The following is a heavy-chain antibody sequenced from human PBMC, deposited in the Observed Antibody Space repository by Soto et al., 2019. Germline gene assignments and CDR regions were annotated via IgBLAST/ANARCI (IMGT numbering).Heavy chain of an antibody. V-gene: IGHV4-31*03. J-gene: IGHJ4*02. Sequence: QVQLQESGPGLVKPSQTLSLTCTVSGSSISSGSYYWSWIRQHPGKGLEWIGYIYHSGSTYYNPSLKSRATISLDTSKNQFSLKLSSVPAADTAVNYCARDYMAVVDWGQGTLVTVSS. D-gene: IGHD2-15*01. CDR2: IYHSGST. CDR3: ARDYMAVVD. CDR1: GSSISSGSYY.